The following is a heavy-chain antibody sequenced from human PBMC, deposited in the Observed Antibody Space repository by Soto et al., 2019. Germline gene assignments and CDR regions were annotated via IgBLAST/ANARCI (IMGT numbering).Heavy chain of an antibody. J-gene: IGHJ1*01. CDR1: GFTFRSSD. V-gene: IGHV3-23*01. Sequence: LRLSCAGSGFTFRSSDMSWVRQTPEKGLEWVSGFSATDGDPYYADPVKGRFTISRDISGNTLYLQMDSLRVEDTAVYYCAKDSDRDYFQHWGQGTQVTVSS. CDR3: AKDSDRDYFQH. CDR2: FSATDGDP.